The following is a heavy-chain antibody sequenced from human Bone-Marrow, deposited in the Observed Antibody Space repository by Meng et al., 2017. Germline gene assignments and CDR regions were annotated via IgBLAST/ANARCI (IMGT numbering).Heavy chain of an antibody. CDR1: GFTFSSYG. CDR2: IRYDGSNK. D-gene: IGHD3-22*01. V-gene: IGHV3-33*01. CDR3: ARVGYYDSSGYYYYGMDV. Sequence: GESLKISCAASGFTFSSYGMHWVRQAPGKGLEWVAVIRYDGSNKYYADSVKGRFTISRDNSKNTLYLQMNSLRAEDTAVYYCARVGYYDSSGYYYYGMDVWGQGTTVTVSS. J-gene: IGHJ6*02.